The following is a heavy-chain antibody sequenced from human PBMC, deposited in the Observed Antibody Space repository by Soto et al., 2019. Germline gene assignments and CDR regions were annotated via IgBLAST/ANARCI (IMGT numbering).Heavy chain of an antibody. CDR1: GYTFTSYD. D-gene: IGHD2-2*01. V-gene: IGHV1-8*01. CDR2: MNPNSGNT. CDR3: ARLYCSSTSCLPLYYYYYMDV. Sequence: ASVKVSCKASGYTFTSYDINWVRQATGQGLEWMGWMNPNSGNTGYAQKFQGRVTMTRNTSISTAYMELSSLRSEDTAVYYCARLYCSSTSCLPLYYYYYMDVWGKGTTVTVSS. J-gene: IGHJ6*03.